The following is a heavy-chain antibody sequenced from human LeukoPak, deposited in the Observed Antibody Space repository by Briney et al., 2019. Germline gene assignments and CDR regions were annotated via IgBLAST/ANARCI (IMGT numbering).Heavy chain of an antibody. CDR3: VAMAR. J-gene: IGHJ4*02. Sequence: ASVRVSCKASGYTFTNYDINWVRQATGQGLEWMGWMNPNSGNTGYAQKFQGRVTMTRDTSIGTAYMALSSLTSEDTAVYYCVAMARWGQGTLVTVSS. CDR1: GYTFTNYD. CDR2: MNPNSGNT. V-gene: IGHV1-8*01. D-gene: IGHD5-24*01.